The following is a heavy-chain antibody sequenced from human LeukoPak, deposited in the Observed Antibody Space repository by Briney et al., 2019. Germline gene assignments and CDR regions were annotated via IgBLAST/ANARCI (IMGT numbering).Heavy chain of an antibody. CDR2: INPDSGGT. CDR1: GYTFTGYY. CDR3: GRDFRDSLDY. J-gene: IGHJ4*02. V-gene: IGHV1-2*02. Sequence: GASVKVSCKASGYTFTGYYMHWVRQAPGQGLEWMGWINPDSGGTNFAQKFLGRVTMTRDTSISTAYMELSRLRSDDTAVYYCGRDFRDSLDYWGQGTLVTVSS.